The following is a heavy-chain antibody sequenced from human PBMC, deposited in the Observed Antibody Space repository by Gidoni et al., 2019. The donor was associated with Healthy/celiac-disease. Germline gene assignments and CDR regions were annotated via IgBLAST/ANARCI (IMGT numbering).Heavy chain of an antibody. D-gene: IGHD6-19*01. CDR1: GFTFSRYS. Sequence: EVQLVESGGGLVKPGGSLRLSCAASGFTFSRYSMNWVRQAPGKGLEWVSSISRSSSYIYYADSVKGRFTISRDNAKNSLYLQMNSLRAEDTAVYYCAREGIAVAGTDYWGQGTLVTVSS. CDR2: ISRSSSYI. J-gene: IGHJ4*02. V-gene: IGHV3-21*01. CDR3: AREGIAVAGTDY.